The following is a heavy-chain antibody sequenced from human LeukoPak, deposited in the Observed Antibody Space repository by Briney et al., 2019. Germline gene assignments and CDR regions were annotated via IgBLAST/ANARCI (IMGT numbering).Heavy chain of an antibody. J-gene: IGHJ6*03. CDR1: GGSISSGSYY. V-gene: IGHV4-61*02. CDR3: ARALYSYGYGLNYYYYMDV. Sequence: SETLSLTCTVSGGSISSGSYYWSWIRQPAGKGLEWIGRIYTSGSTNSNPSLRSRVTISVDTSKNQFSLKLSSVTAADTAVYYCARALYSYGYGLNYYYYMDVWGKGTTVTVSS. CDR2: IYTSGST. D-gene: IGHD5-18*01.